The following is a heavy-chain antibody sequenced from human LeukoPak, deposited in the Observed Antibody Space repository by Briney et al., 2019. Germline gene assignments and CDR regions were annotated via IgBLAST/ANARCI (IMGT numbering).Heavy chain of an antibody. V-gene: IGHV4-34*01. J-gene: IGHJ6*02. CDR3: ARMGTTVAAYYYYGMDV. Sequence: SETLSLTCAVYGGSFSGYYWRWIRQPPGKGLEWIGEINHSGSNIYNPSLKSRVTISVDTAKNQFSLNLSSVTAADTAVYYYARMGTTVAAYYYYGMDVWGQGTTVTVSS. CDR2: INHSGSN. D-gene: IGHD4-23*01. CDR1: GGSFSGYY.